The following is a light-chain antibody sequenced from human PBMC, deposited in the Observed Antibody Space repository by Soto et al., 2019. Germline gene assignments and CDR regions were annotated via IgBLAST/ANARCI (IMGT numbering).Light chain of an antibody. CDR3: QQYNNWPPIT. CDR1: QSIRSN. CDR2: GAS. Sequence: EIVITQSPATLSVSPGESASLSCRASQSIRSNLAWYQQKPGQAPRLLIYGASTRATGIPARFSGSGSGTEFTLTISSLQSEDFAVYSCQQYNNWPPITFGQGTRLEIK. J-gene: IGKJ5*01. V-gene: IGKV3-15*01.